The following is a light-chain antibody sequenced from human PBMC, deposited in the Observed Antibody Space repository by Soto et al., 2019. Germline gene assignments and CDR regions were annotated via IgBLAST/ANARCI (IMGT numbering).Light chain of an antibody. CDR2: DAS. CDR3: QQYGSSVT. V-gene: IGKV3-20*01. Sequence: EIVLTQSPVTLSVSSGEGATLSCRASQFVTSGHLAWYQQKPGQAPRLLIYDASTRATGIPDRFSGSGSGTDFSLTMSRLEPEDFAVYYCQQYGSSVTFGQGTRLEIK. J-gene: IGKJ5*01. CDR1: QFVTSGH.